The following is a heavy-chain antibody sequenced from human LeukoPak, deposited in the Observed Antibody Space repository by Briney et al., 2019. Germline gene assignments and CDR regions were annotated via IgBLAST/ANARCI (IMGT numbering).Heavy chain of an antibody. V-gene: IGHV4-34*01. CDR3: ARGVGNILTGYSLDY. D-gene: IGHD3-9*01. CDR1: GGSFSGYH. Sequence: SETLSLTCAVYGGSFSGYHWSWIRQPPGKGLEWIGEINHSGSTNYNPSLKSRVTISVDTSKNQFSLKLSSVTAADTAVYYCARGVGNILTGYSLDYWGQGTLVTVSS. J-gene: IGHJ4*02. CDR2: INHSGST.